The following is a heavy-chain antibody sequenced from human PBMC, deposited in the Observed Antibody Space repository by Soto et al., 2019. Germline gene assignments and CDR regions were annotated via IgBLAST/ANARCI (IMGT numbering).Heavy chain of an antibody. D-gene: IGHD5-12*01. CDR1: GGTFRNYA. CDR2: IIPIFGTS. V-gene: IGHV1-69*15. J-gene: IGHJ5*02. CDR3: AKDGGKDGYFGNWFGP. Sequence: QVQLVQSGAEVKKPGSSVKVSCKASGGTFRNYAITWVRQAPGQGLELLGRIIPIFGTSNYAQKFQGRVTITADESTTTAYMERSSLTSDDTAVYYCAKDGGKDGYFGNWFGPLGQGTLVTVCS.